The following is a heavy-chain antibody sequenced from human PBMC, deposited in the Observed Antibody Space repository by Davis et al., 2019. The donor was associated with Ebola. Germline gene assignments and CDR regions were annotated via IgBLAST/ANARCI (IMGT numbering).Heavy chain of an antibody. Sequence: AASVKVSCKASGGTFSSYAISWVRQAPGQGLEWMGWISAKNYNTNYAQMLQGRVTLTTDTSTSTAYMELRSLKSDDTAVYYCARQRASEWSGPHFDFWGQGTLVTVSS. CDR3: ARQRASEWSGPHFDF. V-gene: IGHV1-18*01. CDR1: GGTFSSYA. CDR2: ISAKNYNT. D-gene: IGHD3-3*01. J-gene: IGHJ4*02.